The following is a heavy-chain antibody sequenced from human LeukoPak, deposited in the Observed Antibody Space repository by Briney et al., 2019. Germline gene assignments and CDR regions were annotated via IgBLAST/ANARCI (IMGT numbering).Heavy chain of an antibody. Sequence: PGGSLRLSCAASGFTFSSYAMSWVRQAPGKGLEWVSAISGSGGSTYYADSVKGRFTISRGNSKNTLYLQMNSLRAEDTAVYYCAKDLVSFWPPPEYFQHWGQGTLVTVSS. J-gene: IGHJ1*01. CDR2: ISGSGGST. CDR1: GFTFSSYA. V-gene: IGHV3-23*01. CDR3: AKDLVSFWPPPEYFQH. D-gene: IGHD3-3*01.